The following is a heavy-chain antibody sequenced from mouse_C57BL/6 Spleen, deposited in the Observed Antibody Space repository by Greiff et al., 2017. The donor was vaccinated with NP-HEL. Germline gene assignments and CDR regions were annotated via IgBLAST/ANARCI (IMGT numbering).Heavy chain of an antibody. D-gene: IGHD1-1*01. CDR3: ASPHYYGSSYVGLYAMDY. V-gene: IGHV5-6*02. CDR2: ISSGGSYT. Sequence: EVKLVESGGDLVKPGGSLKLSCAASGFTFSSYGMSWVRQTPDKRLEWVATISSGGSYTYYPDSVKGRFPISRDNAKNTLYLQMSSLKSEDTAMYYCASPHYYGSSYVGLYAMDYWGQGTSVTVSS. J-gene: IGHJ4*01. CDR1: GFTFSSYG.